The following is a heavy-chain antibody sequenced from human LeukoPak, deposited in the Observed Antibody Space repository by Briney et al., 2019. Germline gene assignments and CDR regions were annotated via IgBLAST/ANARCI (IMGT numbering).Heavy chain of an antibody. CDR3: AKDEGYVSYFFDS. D-gene: IGHD5-18*01. CDR2: ISFDAATE. V-gene: IGHV3-30*18. Sequence: PGGSLRLSCVASGFTFTGYSMHWLRQAPGKGLEWLSIISFDAATEYYADSLQGRFSISRDNSDNTVYLQMSSLRVEDTAIYYCAKDEGYVSYFFDSWGQGTLVTVSS. CDR1: GFTFTGYS. J-gene: IGHJ4*02.